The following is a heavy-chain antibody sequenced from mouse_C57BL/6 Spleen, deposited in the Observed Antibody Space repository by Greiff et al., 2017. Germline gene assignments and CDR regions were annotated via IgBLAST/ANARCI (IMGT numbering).Heavy chain of an antibody. Sequence: DVMLVESGGGLVKPGGSLKLSCAASGFTFSDYGMHWVRQAPEKGLEWVAYISSGSSTIYYADTVKGRFTISRDNAKNTLFLQMTSLRSEDTAMYYCARQITTVVATPFDYWGQGTTLTVSS. CDR2: ISSGSSTI. D-gene: IGHD1-1*01. V-gene: IGHV5-17*01. CDR3: ARQITTVVATPFDY. CDR1: GFTFSDYG. J-gene: IGHJ2*01.